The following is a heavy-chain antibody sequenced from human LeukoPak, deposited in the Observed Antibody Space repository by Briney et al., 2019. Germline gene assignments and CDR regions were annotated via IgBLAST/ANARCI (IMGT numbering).Heavy chain of an antibody. D-gene: IGHD2-2*01. Sequence: SETLSLTCTVSGYSVSSGYYWGWIRPPPGKGLEWIGSMYHSGDTYYNPSLKSRVTISVDTSKNQLSLKLSSVTAADTAVYYCARSKAHLSTSWYGTWFDPWGQGTLVTVSS. CDR2: MYHSGDT. CDR3: ARSKAHLSTSWYGTWFDP. CDR1: GYSVSSGYY. J-gene: IGHJ5*02. V-gene: IGHV4-38-2*02.